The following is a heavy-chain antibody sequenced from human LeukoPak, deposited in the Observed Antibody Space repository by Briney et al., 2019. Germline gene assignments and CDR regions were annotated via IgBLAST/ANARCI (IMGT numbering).Heavy chain of an antibody. CDR3: AREITGTRNNWFDP. V-gene: IGHV4-34*01. CDR2: IYHSGST. CDR1: GGSFSGYY. J-gene: IGHJ5*02. Sequence: PSETLSLTCAVYGGSFSGYYWSWIRQPPGKGLEWIGYIYHSGSTYYNPSLKSRVTISVDRSKNQFSLKLSSVTAADTAVYYCAREITGTRNNWFDPWGQGTLVTVSS. D-gene: IGHD1-7*01.